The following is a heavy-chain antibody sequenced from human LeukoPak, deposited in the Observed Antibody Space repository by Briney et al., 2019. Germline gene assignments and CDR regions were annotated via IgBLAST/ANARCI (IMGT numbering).Heavy chain of an antibody. CDR1: GFTFSSYW. CDR2: ISGGGGST. V-gene: IGHV3-23*01. J-gene: IGHJ4*02. CDR3: AKGGKWDVTPFDY. Sequence: GGSLRLSCAASGFTFSSYWMSWVRQAPGKGLEWVSTISGGGGSTYYADSVKGRFTISRDNSKNTLYLQVNSLRAEDTAVYYCAKGGKWDVTPFDYWGQGTLVTVSS. D-gene: IGHD1-26*01.